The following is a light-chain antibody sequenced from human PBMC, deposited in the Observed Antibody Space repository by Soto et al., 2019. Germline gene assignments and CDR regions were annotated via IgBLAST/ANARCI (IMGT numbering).Light chain of an antibody. J-gene: IGKJ4*01. CDR2: GAS. CDR1: QSVSSN. Sequence: EVVVTQSPATLSVSPGERATLSCRASQSVSSNLAWYQQKPGQAPRLLIYGASTRASGIPARFSGSGSGTEFTLTISSLQSEDSAVYYCHQYNHWLTFGGGTKVEIK. CDR3: HQYNHWLT. V-gene: IGKV3-15*01.